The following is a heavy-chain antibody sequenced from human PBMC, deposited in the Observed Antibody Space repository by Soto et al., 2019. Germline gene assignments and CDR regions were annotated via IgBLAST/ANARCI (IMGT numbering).Heavy chain of an antibody. CDR3: ARGWCDSDCHFDY. Sequence: SETLSLTCAVYGGSFSGYYWSWIRQPPGKGLEWIGEINHSGSTNYNPSLKSRVTISVDTSKNQFSLKLSSVTAADTAVYYCARGWCDSDCHFDYWGQGTLVTVSS. V-gene: IGHV4-34*01. D-gene: IGHD2-21*02. CDR2: INHSGST. J-gene: IGHJ4*02. CDR1: GGSFSGYY.